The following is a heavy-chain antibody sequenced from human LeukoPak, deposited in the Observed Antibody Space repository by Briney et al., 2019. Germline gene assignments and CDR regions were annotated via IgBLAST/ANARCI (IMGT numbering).Heavy chain of an antibody. CDR1: GFTFSSYG. V-gene: IGHV3-30*02. Sequence: PGGSLRLSCAASGFTFSSYGMHWVRQAPGKGLEWVAFIRYDGSNKYYADSVKGRFTISRDNSKNTLYLQMNSLRAEDTAVYYCAKEAPRHYYDSSGYYYGAFDIWGQGTMVTVSS. CDR3: AKEAPRHYYDSSGYYYGAFDI. D-gene: IGHD3-22*01. CDR2: IRYDGSNK. J-gene: IGHJ3*02.